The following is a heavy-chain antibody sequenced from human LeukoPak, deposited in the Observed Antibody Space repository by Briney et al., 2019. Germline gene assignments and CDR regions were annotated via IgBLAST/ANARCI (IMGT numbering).Heavy chain of an antibody. Sequence: SETLSLTCTASGCSMNNYYWSWIRQSPGKGLEWIGYIYHTGSSTYKPSLKSRVTLSLDTSKNQFSLKLSSVTAADTAVYYCARGRGDSKGTSFDFWGQGTLVTVSS. D-gene: IGHD3-22*01. J-gene: IGHJ4*02. CDR2: IYHTGSS. CDR1: GCSMNNYY. CDR3: ARGRGDSKGTSFDF. V-gene: IGHV4-59*01.